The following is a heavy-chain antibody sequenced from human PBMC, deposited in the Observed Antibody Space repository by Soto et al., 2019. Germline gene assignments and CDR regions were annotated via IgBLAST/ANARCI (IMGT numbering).Heavy chain of an antibody. CDR3: ARGGSTHYYYGLDV. D-gene: IGHD1-1*01. J-gene: IGHJ6*02. CDR1: GGSISGFF. V-gene: IGHV4-59*10. CDR2: VSASGST. Sequence: PSESLSLTCAVSGGSISGFFWTWVRQPPGMPLEGLGHVSASGSTVYNPSLQSRLTLSLDASKNRFSLELTSVTAADTATYFCARGGSTHYYYGLDVWGQGTTVTVSS.